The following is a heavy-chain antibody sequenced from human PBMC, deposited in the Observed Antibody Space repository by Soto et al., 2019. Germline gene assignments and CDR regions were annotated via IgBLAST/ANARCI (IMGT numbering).Heavy chain of an antibody. CDR3: ARAFFPDYDVLTGWHRGGFDH. D-gene: IGHD3-9*01. CDR1: GGSISSSNW. V-gene: IGHV4-4*02. J-gene: IGHJ4*02. CDR2: IYHSGST. Sequence: QVQLQESGPGLMKPSGTLSLTCGVSGGSISSSNWWNWVRQPPGKGLEWIGQIYHSGSTNYNPSLKGRVTISVDKSKNQFSLKLRSVTAADTAVYYCARAFFPDYDVLTGWHRGGFDHWGQGTLVTVSS.